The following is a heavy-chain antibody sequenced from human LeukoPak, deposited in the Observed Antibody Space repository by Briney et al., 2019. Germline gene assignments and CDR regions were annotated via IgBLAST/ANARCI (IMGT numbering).Heavy chain of an antibody. D-gene: IGHD6-13*01. J-gene: IGHJ3*02. Sequence: GGPLRLSCAASGFTFSSYSMNWVRQAPGKGLEWVSSISSSSSYIYYADSVKGRFTISRDNAKNSLYLQMNSLRAEDTAVYYCARDNSSSWYSLDAFDIWGQGTMVTVSS. CDR1: GFTFSSYS. CDR2: ISSSSSYI. V-gene: IGHV3-21*01. CDR3: ARDNSSSWYSLDAFDI.